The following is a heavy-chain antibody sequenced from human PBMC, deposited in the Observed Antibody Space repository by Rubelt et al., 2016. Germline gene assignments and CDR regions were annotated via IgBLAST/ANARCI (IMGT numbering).Heavy chain of an antibody. J-gene: IGHJ4*02. CDR2: ISSDGSNK. V-gene: IGHV3-30*18. Sequence: GKGLEWVAVISSDGSNKYYPDSVKGRFTISRGKSKNTLYLQMYSLRAEDTAVEYCAKDDLDYYDASGILGYHFDHWGQGTLVTVSS. D-gene: IGHD3-10*01. CDR3: AKDDLDYYDASGILGYHFDH.